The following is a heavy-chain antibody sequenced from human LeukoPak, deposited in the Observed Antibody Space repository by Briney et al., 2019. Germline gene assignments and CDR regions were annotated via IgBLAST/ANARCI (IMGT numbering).Heavy chain of an antibody. CDR3: AKRGVVIRVILVGFHREAYYFDS. D-gene: IGHD3-22*01. Sequence: GGSLRLSCAVSGITVSNYGMAWVPQAPGKGLEWVAGISDSGGRTNYADSVKGRFTISRDNPKNTLYLQMSSLRAEDTAVYFCAKRGVVIRVILVGFHREAYYFDSWGQGALVTVSS. J-gene: IGHJ4*02. V-gene: IGHV3-23*01. CDR2: ISDSGGRT. CDR1: GITVSNYG.